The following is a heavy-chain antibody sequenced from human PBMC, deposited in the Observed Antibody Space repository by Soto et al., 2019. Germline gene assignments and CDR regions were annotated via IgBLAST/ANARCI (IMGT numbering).Heavy chain of an antibody. CDR2: ISGRGTTT. D-gene: IGHD2-2*03. V-gene: IGHV3-11*01. CDR1: GFTFSDYY. Sequence: GGFLRLSCAASGFTFSDYYMTWIRQAPGKGLEGVSYISGRGTTTYYVDSVKGRFTISRDNAENTVYLQMNNLRAEDSALYYCARLGYCSSTMCYRFRGYGMDVWGQGTTVTVSS. J-gene: IGHJ6*02. CDR3: ARLGYCSSTMCYRFRGYGMDV.